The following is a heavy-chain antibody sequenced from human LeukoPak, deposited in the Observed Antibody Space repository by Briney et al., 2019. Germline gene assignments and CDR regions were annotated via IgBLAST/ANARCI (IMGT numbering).Heavy chain of an antibody. J-gene: IGHJ4*02. CDR3: ARDASRDDFWSDYFDY. CDR1: GGSISAYY. Sequence: SETLSLTCTVSGGSISAYYWSWIRQPAGKGLEWIGRIYTTESTNYNPSLKSRVTMSVDTSKNQFSLKLSSVTAADTALYYCARDASRDDFWSDYFDYWGQGTLVTVSS. D-gene: IGHD3-3*01. V-gene: IGHV4-4*07. CDR2: IYTTEST.